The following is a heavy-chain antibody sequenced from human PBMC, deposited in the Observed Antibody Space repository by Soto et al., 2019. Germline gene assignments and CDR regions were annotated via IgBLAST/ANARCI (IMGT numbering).Heavy chain of an antibody. V-gene: IGHV4-31*03. CDR2: IYGSGGSGST. J-gene: IGHJ4*02. Sequence: SETLSLTCTVTGDSITSGGYYWSWIRQHPGKGLEWLGYIYGSGGSGSTLYNPSLKSRITLSVDTSKTQFSLNLSSVTVADTAVYFCARKQAGYFYGIDYWGQGTLVTVSS. CDR1: GDSITSGGYY. CDR3: ARKQAGYFYGIDY. D-gene: IGHD3-10*01.